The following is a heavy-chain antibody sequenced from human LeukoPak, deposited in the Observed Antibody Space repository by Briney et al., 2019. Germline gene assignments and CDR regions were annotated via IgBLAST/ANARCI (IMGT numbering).Heavy chain of an antibody. CDR1: GFTFTSYD. V-gene: IGHV3-13*04. D-gene: IGHD3-10*01. J-gene: IGHJ4*02. Sequence: GGSLRLSCATSGFTFTSYDMHWVRQVSGKGLEWLSFIGTAGDTHYPDSVKGRFTISRENAKRSLYLQMNSLRAGDTGIYYCVRARGRGSYHFDYWGQGTLVTVSS. CDR3: VRARGRGSYHFDY. CDR2: IGTAGDT.